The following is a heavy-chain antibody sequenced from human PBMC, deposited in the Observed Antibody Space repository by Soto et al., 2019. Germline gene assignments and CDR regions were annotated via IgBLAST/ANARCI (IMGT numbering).Heavy chain of an antibody. CDR3: ARVTYYDYIWWSPPPRSFDI. CDR2: INHSGST. D-gene: IGHD3-16*01. CDR1: GGCFSGYY. V-gene: IGHV4-34*01. J-gene: IGHJ3*02. Sequence: NPSETLSLTCAVYGGCFSGYYWSWIRQPPGKGLEWIGEINHSGSTNYNPSLKSRVTISVDTSKNQFSLKLSSVTAADTAVYYCARVTYYDYIWWSPPPRSFDIWGQGTMVTVSS.